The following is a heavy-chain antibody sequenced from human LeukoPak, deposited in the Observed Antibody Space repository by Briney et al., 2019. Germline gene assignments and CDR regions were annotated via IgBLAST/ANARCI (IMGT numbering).Heavy chain of an antibody. J-gene: IGHJ4*02. V-gene: IGHV4-34*01. CDR2: INHSGST. CDR1: GGSFSGYY. CDR3: ARTRGAAGFDY. D-gene: IGHD6-13*01. Sequence: NTSETLSLTCAVYGGSFSGYYWSWIRQPPGKGLEWIGEINHSGSTNYNPSLKSRVTISVDTSKNQFSLKLSSVTAADTAVYYCARTRGAAGFDYWGQGTLVTVSS.